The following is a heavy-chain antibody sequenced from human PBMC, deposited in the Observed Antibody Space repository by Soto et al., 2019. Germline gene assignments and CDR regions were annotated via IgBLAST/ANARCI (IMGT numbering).Heavy chain of an antibody. V-gene: IGHV1-18*04. CDR2: ISAYNGNT. Sequence: XSVKVSCKASGYTFTSYGISWVRQAPGQGLEWMGWISAYNGNTNYAQKLQGRVTMTTDTSTSTAYMELRSLRSDDTAVYYCARDVWFGELSPNWFDTWGQGTLVTVSS. CDR3: ARDVWFGELSPNWFDT. J-gene: IGHJ5*02. CDR1: GYTFTSYG. D-gene: IGHD3-10*01.